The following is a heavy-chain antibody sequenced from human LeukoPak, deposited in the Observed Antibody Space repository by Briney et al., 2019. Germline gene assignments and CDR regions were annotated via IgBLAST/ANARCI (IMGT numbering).Heavy chain of an antibody. CDR3: ARVERYCSGGSCYPRVGYFDY. CDR2: INPSGGNT. Sequence: ASVKVSCKASGYTFTSYYVHWVRQTPGQGLEWMGIINPSGGNTSYAQKFQGRVTMTRDTSTSTVYMELSSLRSEDTAVYYCARVERYCSGGSCYPRVGYFDYWGQGTLVTVSS. J-gene: IGHJ4*02. D-gene: IGHD2-15*01. CDR1: GYTFTSYY. V-gene: IGHV1-46*01.